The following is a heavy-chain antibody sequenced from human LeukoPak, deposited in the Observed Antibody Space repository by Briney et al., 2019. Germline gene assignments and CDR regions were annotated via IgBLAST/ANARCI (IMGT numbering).Heavy chain of an antibody. CDR1: GFTFSSYA. CDR2: IRGSGGST. J-gene: IGHJ5*02. D-gene: IGHD2-15*01. V-gene: IGHV3-23*01. Sequence: GGSLRLSCAASGFTFSSYAMSWVRQAPGKGLEWVSAIRGSGGSTYYADSVKGRFTISRDNSKNTLYLQMNSLRAEDTAVYYCAKDCSGGSCYSFFDPWGQGTLVTVSS. CDR3: AKDCSGGSCYSFFDP.